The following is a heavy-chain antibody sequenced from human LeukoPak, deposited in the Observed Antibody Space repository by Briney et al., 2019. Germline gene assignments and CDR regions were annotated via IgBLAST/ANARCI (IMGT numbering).Heavy chain of an antibody. Sequence: GGSLRLSCAASGFTFGSYSMNWVRQAPGKGLEWVSYISSSSTSIYYADSVKGRFTISRDNAKNSPYLQMNSLRAEDMAVYYCARSREGFYMDVWGKGTTVTVSS. J-gene: IGHJ6*03. V-gene: IGHV3-48*01. CDR2: ISSSSTSI. CDR3: ARSREGFYMDV. CDR1: GFTFGSYS. D-gene: IGHD1-26*01.